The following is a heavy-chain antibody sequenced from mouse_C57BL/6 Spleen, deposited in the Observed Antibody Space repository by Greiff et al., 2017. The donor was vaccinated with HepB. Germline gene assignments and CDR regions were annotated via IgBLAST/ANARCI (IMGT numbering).Heavy chain of an antibody. Sequence: VQLQESGPELVKPGASVKISCKASGYAFSSSWMNWVKQRPGKGLEWIGRIYPGDGDTNYNGKFKGKATLTADKSSSTAYMQLSSLTSEDSAVYFCARTDYEGGAMDYWGQGTSVTVSS. V-gene: IGHV1-82*01. D-gene: IGHD2-4*01. CDR2: IYPGDGDT. CDR3: ARTDYEGGAMDY. CDR1: GYAFSSSW. J-gene: IGHJ4*01.